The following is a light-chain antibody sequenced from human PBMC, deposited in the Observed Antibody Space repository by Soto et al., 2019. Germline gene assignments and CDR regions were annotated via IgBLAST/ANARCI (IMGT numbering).Light chain of an antibody. CDR1: QSVSSSY. CDR3: QQYGNSPLVT. Sequence: EIVLTQSPGTLSLSPGERATLSCRASQSVSSSYLAWYQQKPGQAPRLLIYGASSMATGIPDRFSGSGSGTDFSLTISRLEPEDFAVYYCQQYGNSPLVTFGQGTRLEI. V-gene: IGKV3-20*01. CDR2: GAS. J-gene: IGKJ5*01.